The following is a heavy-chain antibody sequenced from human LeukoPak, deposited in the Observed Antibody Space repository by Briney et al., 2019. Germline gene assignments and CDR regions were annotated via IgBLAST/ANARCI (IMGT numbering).Heavy chain of an antibody. J-gene: IGHJ3*02. V-gene: IGHV3-21*01. CDR1: GFSFSNCG. Sequence: GGSLRLSCAASGFSFSNCGMNWVRQAPGKGLEWVSSISSSSTYIYYADSLEGRFTISRDNVRNSLYLQMNSLRAEDTAVYYCAGDYEGNLAFDIWGQGTMVTVSS. CDR2: ISSSSTYI. D-gene: IGHD4-23*01. CDR3: AGDYEGNLAFDI.